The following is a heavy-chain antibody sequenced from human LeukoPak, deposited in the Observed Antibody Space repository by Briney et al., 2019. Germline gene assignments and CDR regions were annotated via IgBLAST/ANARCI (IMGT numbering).Heavy chain of an antibody. Sequence: GGSLRLSCAASGFTFSSYAMSWVRQAPGKGLEWVSAISGSGGSTYYADSVKGRFTISRDNTKNTLYLQMNSLRAEDTAVYYCAKVYCSGGSCYPPRWFDPWGQGTLVTVSS. CDR1: GFTFSSYA. V-gene: IGHV3-23*01. CDR3: AKVYCSGGSCYPPRWFDP. D-gene: IGHD2-15*01. J-gene: IGHJ5*02. CDR2: ISGSGGST.